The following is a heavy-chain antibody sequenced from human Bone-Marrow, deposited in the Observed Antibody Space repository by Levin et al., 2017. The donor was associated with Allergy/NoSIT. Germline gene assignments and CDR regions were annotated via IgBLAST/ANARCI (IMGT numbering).Heavy chain of an antibody. CDR2: LNTAGET. CDR3: ARGYYYDGSGHPYGMDV. Sequence: GESLKISCAAAGFSFGNYDMHWVRQVRGKGLEWVSALNTAGETYYSGSVKGRFTVSRDRDKNSLSLQMNSLTVGDTATYYCARGYYYDGSGHPYGMDVWGQGTTVTVS. D-gene: IGHD3-22*01. V-gene: IGHV3-13*01. CDR1: GFSFGNYD. J-gene: IGHJ6*02.